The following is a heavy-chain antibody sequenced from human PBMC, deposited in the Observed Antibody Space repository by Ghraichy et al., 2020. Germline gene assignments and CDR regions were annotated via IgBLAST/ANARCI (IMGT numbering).Heavy chain of an antibody. CDR2: ISSGSSTT. CDR1: GFTFSNYG. D-gene: IGHD6-6*01. CDR3: ARGGAARPDY. J-gene: IGHJ4*02. V-gene: IGHV3-48*01. Sequence: GGSLRLSCAAFGFTFSNYGMNWVRQAPGKGLEWVSYISSGSSTTSYADSVKGRFTISRDRARNSLFLQMNSLRAEDTAVYYCARGGAARPDYWGQGTLVTVSS.